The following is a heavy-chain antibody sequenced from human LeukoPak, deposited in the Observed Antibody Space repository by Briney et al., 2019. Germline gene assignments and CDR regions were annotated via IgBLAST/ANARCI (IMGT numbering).Heavy chain of an antibody. V-gene: IGHV1-2*02. Sequence: ASVKVSCKASGYTFTSYDINWVRQATGQGLEWMGWINPNSGGTNYAQKFQGRVTMTRDTSISTAYMELSRLRSDDTAVYYCARDQDAFDIWGQGTMVTVSS. CDR3: ARDQDAFDI. CDR1: GYTFTSYD. CDR2: INPNSGGT. J-gene: IGHJ3*02.